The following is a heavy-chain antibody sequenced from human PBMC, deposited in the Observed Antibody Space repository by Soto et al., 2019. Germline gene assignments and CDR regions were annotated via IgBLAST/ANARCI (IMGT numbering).Heavy chain of an antibody. CDR2: IYYSGST. D-gene: IGHD2-15*01. J-gene: IGHJ4*02. CDR1: GGSISSYY. CDR3: ARVKKGYCSGGSCYSSAGYFDY. Sequence: NPSETLSLTCTVSGGSISSYYWSWIRQPPGKGLEWIGYIYYSGSTNYNPSLKSRVTISVDTSKNQFSLKLSSVTAADTAVYYCARVKKGYCSGGSCYSSAGYFDYWGQGTLVTVSS. V-gene: IGHV4-59*01.